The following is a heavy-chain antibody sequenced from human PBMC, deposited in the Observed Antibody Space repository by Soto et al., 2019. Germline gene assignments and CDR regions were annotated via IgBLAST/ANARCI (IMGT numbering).Heavy chain of an antibody. D-gene: IGHD1-1*01. Sequence: SVKVSCKASGYTFTRHYMHGVGQSPSQGRDGMGIINPSGGSTSYAQKFQGRVTMTRDTSTSTDYMELSSRRSEDTAVHYCARGTGTTRIVNYWCQGTLVTVSS. CDR3: ARGTGTTRIVNY. CDR2: INPSGGST. J-gene: IGHJ4*02. V-gene: IGHV1-46*01. CDR1: GYTFTRHY.